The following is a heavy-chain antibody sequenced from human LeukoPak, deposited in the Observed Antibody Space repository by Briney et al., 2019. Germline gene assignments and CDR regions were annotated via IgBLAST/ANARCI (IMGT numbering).Heavy chain of an antibody. CDR1: GYTFTSYG. V-gene: IGHV1-18*01. CDR3: ARSAKMVRGVIRSGAY. J-gene: IGHJ4*02. CDR2: ISAYNGNT. Sequence: GPVKVSCKASGYTFTSYGISWVRQAPGQGLEWMGWISAYNGNTNYAQKLQGRVTMTTDTSTSTAYMELRSLRSDDTAVYYCARSAKMVRGVIRSGAYWGQGTLVTVSS. D-gene: IGHD3-10*01.